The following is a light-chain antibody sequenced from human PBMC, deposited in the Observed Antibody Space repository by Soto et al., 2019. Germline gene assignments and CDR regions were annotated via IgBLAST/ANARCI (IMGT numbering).Light chain of an antibody. V-gene: IGLV1-40*01. CDR3: QSYDSSLSGLV. CDR2: GNS. CDR1: SSNIGVGYT. Sequence: QSVLTQPPSESGAPGQRVTISCSGSSSNIGVGYTVHWYQQLPGTAPKLLIYGNSNRPSGVPDRFSGSKSGTSASLAITGLQTEDEADYYCQSYDSSLSGLVFGTGTKLTVL. J-gene: IGLJ1*01.